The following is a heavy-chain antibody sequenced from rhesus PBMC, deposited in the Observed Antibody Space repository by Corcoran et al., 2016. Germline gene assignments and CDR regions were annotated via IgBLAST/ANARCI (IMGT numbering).Heavy chain of an antibody. CDR2: IYGSGGST. CDR3: ARLNYGWYFDL. CDR1: GYSISSNY. Sequence: QVQLQESGPGLVKPSETLSLTCAVSGYSISSNYWSWIRQPPGKGLEWIGGIYGSGGSTEYNPSLKSRVTISIGTSKTQFSLKLSAVTAADTAVYYCARLNYGWYFDLWGPGTPITISS. V-gene: IGHV4-160*01. J-gene: IGHJ2*01. D-gene: IGHD3-9*01.